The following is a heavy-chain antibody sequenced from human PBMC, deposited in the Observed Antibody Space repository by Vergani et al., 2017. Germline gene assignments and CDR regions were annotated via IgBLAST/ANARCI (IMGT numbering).Heavy chain of an antibody. CDR1: GYTFTSYD. V-gene: IGHV1-8*01. J-gene: IGHJ6*03. CDR2: MNPNSGNT. Sequence: QVQLVQSGAEVKKPGASVKVSCKASGYTFTSYDINWVRQATGQGLEWMGWMNPNSGNTGYAQKFQGRVTMTRNTSITTAYMERSSLRSEDTAVYYCANAVVYPGYSSSYYYYYYYMDVWGKGTTVTVSS. D-gene: IGHD6-13*01. CDR3: ANAVVYPGYSSSYYYYYYYMDV.